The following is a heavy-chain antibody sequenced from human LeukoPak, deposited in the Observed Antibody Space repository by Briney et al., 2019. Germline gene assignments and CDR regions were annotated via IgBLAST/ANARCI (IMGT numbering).Heavy chain of an antibody. CDR2: ISDGGGST. V-gene: IGHV3-23*01. CDR1: GFTFSSYA. CDR3: AKDGTRSSGWYYFNF. Sequence: GGSLRLSCAASGFTFSSYAMTWVRQAPGKGLEWVSAISDGGGSTYYADSVKGRFTISRDNSKTTLYLQMNSLRAEDTAIYYCAKDGTRSSGWYYFNFWGQGTLVTVSS. J-gene: IGHJ4*02. D-gene: IGHD6-19*01.